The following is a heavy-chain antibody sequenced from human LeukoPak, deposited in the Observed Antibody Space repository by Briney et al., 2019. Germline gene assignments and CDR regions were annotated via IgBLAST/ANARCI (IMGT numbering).Heavy chain of an antibody. J-gene: IGHJ4*02. V-gene: IGHV3-23*01. CDR3: AKLKSVAGTRYFDY. Sequence: PGGSLRLSCAASGFTFSSYAMSWVRQAPGKGLEWVSAISGSGGSTYYADSVKGRFTISRDNSKNTLYLQMNSLRAEDTVVYYCAKLKSVAGTRYFDYWGQGTLVTVSS. CDR2: ISGSGGST. CDR1: GFTFSSYA. D-gene: IGHD6-19*01.